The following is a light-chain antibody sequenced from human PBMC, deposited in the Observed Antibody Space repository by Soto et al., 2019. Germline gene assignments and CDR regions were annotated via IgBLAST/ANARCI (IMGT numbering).Light chain of an antibody. CDR2: DNN. CDR3: GTWDSGLSAGVV. CDR1: SSDIGSNL. Sequence: QSVLTQPPSVSAAPGQKVTISCSGSSSDIGSNLVSWYQQLPGTAPKLLIYDNNKRPSGIPDRFSGSKSGTSATLGITGLQTGDEADYYCGTWDSGLSAGVVFGGGTKVTVL. J-gene: IGLJ2*01. V-gene: IGLV1-51*01.